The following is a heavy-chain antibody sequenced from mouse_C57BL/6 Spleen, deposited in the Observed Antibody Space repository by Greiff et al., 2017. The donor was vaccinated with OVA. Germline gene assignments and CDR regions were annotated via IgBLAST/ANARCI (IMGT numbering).Heavy chain of an antibody. CDR3: ARRGYYGSRYYFDY. CDR1: GYTFTSYW. V-gene: IGHV1-50*01. J-gene: IGHJ2*01. Sequence: QVQLQQPGAELVKPGASVKLSCKASGYTFTSYWMQWVKQRPGQGLEWIGEIDPSDSYTNYNQKFKGKATLTVDTSSSTAYMQLSSLTSEDSAVYYCARRGYYGSRYYFDYWGQGTTLTVSS. CDR2: IDPSDSYT. D-gene: IGHD1-1*01.